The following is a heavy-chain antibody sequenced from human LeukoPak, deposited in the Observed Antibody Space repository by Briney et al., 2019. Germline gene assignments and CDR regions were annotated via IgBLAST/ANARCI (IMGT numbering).Heavy chain of an antibody. J-gene: IGHJ3*02. CDR1: GGSISSGGYY. D-gene: IGHD3-22*01. V-gene: IGHV4-39*07. CDR3: ASLNYYDSSGRI. Sequence: SETLSLTCTVSGGSISSGGYYWSWIRQPPGKGLEWIGSIYYSGSTYYNPSLKSRVTISVDTSKNQFSLKLSSVTAADTAVYYCASLNYYDSSGRIWGQGTMVTVSS. CDR2: IYYSGST.